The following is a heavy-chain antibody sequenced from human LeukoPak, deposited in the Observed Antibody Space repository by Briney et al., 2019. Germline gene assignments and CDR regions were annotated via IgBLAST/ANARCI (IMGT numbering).Heavy chain of an antibody. CDR2: VFYGGGT. V-gene: IGHV4-59*11. CDR3: ARGPTVTTDY. D-gene: IGHD4-17*01. CDR1: GGSINGHS. Sequence: SETLSLTCTVSGGSINGHSWHWIRQPPGKGLEWIGYVFYGGGTNYNPSLKSRVAISIDTSKEQFSLKLSSVTAADTAVYYCARGPTVTTDYWGQGILVTVSS. J-gene: IGHJ4*02.